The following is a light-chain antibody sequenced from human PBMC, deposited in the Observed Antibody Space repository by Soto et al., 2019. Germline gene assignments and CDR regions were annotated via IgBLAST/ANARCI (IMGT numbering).Light chain of an antibody. CDR2: EGS. CDR3: CSYAGSSTFVV. CDR1: SSDVGSYNL. J-gene: IGLJ2*01. Sequence: QSALTQPASVSGSPGQSINISCTGTSSDVGSYNLVSWYQQHPGKAPKLMIYEGSKRPSGVSNRFSGSKSGNTASLTISGFQAEDEADYYCCSYAGSSTFVVFGGGTKLTVL. V-gene: IGLV2-23*03.